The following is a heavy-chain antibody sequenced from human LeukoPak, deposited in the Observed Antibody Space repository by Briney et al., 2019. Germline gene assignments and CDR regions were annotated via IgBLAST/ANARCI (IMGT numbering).Heavy chain of an antibody. J-gene: IGHJ6*02. Sequence: PGGSLRLSCAASGFTFSCYAMNWVRQAPGKGLEWVSSISSTGGNTYYADSVKGRFTISRDNSKSTLYLQVNSLRADDTAVFYCAKERSNWLFSKFYGVDVWGQGTTVTVSS. V-gene: IGHV3-23*01. CDR2: ISSTGGNT. CDR1: GFTFSCYA. CDR3: AKERSNWLFSKFYGVDV. D-gene: IGHD4-11*01.